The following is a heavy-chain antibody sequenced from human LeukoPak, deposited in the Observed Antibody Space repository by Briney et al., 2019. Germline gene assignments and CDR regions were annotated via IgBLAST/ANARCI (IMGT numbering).Heavy chain of an antibody. J-gene: IGHJ4*02. V-gene: IGHV3-23*01. CDR2: ISGSGGST. Sequence: GGSLRLSCAASGFTFSSYAMSWVRQAPGEGLEWVSAISGSGGSTYYADSVKGRFTISRDNSKNTLYLQMNSLRAEDTAVYYCAKDSHGSGSYYFLDYWGQGTLVTVSS. CDR3: AKDSHGSGSYYFLDY. D-gene: IGHD3-10*01. CDR1: GFTFSSYA.